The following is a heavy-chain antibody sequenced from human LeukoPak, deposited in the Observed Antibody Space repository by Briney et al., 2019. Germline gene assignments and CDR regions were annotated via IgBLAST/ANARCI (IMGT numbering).Heavy chain of an antibody. D-gene: IGHD3-10*01. J-gene: IGHJ6*02. CDR2: INTNTGNP. CDR1: GYSLTDYA. Sequence: ASVKVSCKASGYSLTDYALNWVRQAPGQGLEWMGWINTNTGNPTYAQGFTGRFVFSLDTSVSTAYLQISSLKAEDTAVYYCARDVVRGVPRWGQGTTVTVSS. V-gene: IGHV7-4-1*02. CDR3: ARDVVRGVPR.